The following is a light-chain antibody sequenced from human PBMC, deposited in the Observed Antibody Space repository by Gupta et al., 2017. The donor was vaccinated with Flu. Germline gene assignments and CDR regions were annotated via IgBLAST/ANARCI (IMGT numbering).Light chain of an antibody. V-gene: IGLV2-14*01. Sequence: QPALPQPASVSGCPGQSFTLSCTATSSDVGRSDSVSWYQQHPGKAPKLIIYDVSNRPSGVSSRFSGSKSGNTASLTISGLEAEDETDYYCSSYTSTNTFYVFGPGTKVTVL. J-gene: IGLJ1*01. CDR1: SSDVGRSDS. CDR3: SSYTSTNTFYV. CDR2: DVS.